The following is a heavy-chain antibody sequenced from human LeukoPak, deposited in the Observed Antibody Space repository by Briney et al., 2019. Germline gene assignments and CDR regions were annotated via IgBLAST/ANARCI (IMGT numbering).Heavy chain of an antibody. CDR1: GYSFTSYW. J-gene: IGHJ4*02. Sequence: GESLKISWKGSGYSFTSYWSGWVRQLPGKGLEWMGIIYPGDPDTRYSPSFQGQVTISADKSISTAYLQWSSRKASDTAMYYCAMSSGYYSELFYWGQGTLVTVSS. V-gene: IGHV5-51*01. D-gene: IGHD3-22*01. CDR2: IYPGDPDT. CDR3: AMSSGYYSELFY.